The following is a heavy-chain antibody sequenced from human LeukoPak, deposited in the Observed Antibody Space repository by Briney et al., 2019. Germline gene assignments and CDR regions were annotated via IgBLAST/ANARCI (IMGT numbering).Heavy chain of an antibody. CDR1: GFSFSTSA. Sequence: GGSLRLSCSASGFSFSTSAMHWVRQAPGKGPQFVSAITTNGRSTYYADSVKGRFTISRDNSKSTLDLQMSSLRAEDTAVYDCVRDLTWGQGTLVTVSS. CDR3: VRDLT. J-gene: IGHJ4*02. D-gene: IGHD4/OR15-4a*01. V-gene: IGHV3-64D*06. CDR2: ITTNGRST.